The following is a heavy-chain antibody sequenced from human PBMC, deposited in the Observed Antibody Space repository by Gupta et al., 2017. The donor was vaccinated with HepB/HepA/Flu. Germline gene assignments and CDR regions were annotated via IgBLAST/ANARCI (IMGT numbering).Heavy chain of an antibody. CDR1: GFTFSSYW. Sequence: EVQLVESGGGLVQPGGSLSLSCAASGFTFSSYWMDWVRQAPGKGLVWVSRINSDGSSTSYVDSVKGRFTISRDNAKNTLYLQMNSLRAEDTAVYYCARSSLDNYYYMDVCGKGTTVTVSS. CDR3: ARSSLDNYYYMDV. J-gene: IGHJ6*03. D-gene: IGHD3/OR15-3a*01. CDR2: INSDGSST. V-gene: IGHV3-74*01.